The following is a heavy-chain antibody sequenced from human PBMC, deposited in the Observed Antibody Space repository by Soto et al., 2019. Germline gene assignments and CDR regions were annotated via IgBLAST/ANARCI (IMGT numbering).Heavy chain of an antibody. CDR1: GFTFDDYA. J-gene: IGHJ3*02. D-gene: IGHD3-9*01. V-gene: IGHV3-9*01. Sequence: EVQLVESGGGLVQPGRSLRLSCAASGFTFDDYAMHWVRQAPGKGLEWVSGISWNSGSIGYADSVKGRFTISRDNAKNSLYLQMNSLRVEDTALYYCAKDTYYDILTGAFDIWGQGTMVTVSS. CDR3: AKDTYYDILTGAFDI. CDR2: ISWNSGSI.